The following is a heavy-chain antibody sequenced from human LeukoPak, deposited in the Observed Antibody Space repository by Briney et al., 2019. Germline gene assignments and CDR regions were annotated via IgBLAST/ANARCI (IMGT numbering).Heavy chain of an antibody. V-gene: IGHV3-23*01. D-gene: IGHD5-18*01. CDR2: ISGSAGST. J-gene: IGHJ5*02. CDR3: AKDRTGYSYGYFLSP. Sequence: GGSLRLSCAASGFTFSNYAMSWVRQAPGKGLEWVSGISGSAGSTYYADSVKGRFTISRDNSKNTLYLQMNILRAEDTAVYYCAKDRTGYSYGYFLSPWGQGTLVTVSS. CDR1: GFTFSNYA.